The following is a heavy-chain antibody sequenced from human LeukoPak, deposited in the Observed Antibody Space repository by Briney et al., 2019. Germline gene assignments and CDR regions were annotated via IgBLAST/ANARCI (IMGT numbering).Heavy chain of an antibody. V-gene: IGHV1-2*02. CDR2: INPNSGGT. CDR1: GYTFTGYY. CDR3: ARGASHMRSTHQVRY. J-gene: IGHJ4*02. Sequence: VASVKVSCKASGYTFTGYYMHWVRQAPGQGLEWMGWINPNSGGTNYAQKFQGRVTMTRDTSISTAYMELSRLRPDDTAVYYCARGASHMRSTHQVRYWGQGTLVTVSS. D-gene: IGHD2-2*01.